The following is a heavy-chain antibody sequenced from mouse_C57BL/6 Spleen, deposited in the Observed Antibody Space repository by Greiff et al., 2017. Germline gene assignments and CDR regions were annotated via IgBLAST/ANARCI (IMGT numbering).Heavy chain of an antibody. V-gene: IGHV1-80*01. CDR1: GYAFSSYW. D-gene: IGHD1-1*01. J-gene: IGHJ1*03. CDR2: IYPGDGDT. Sequence: VQLQQSGAELVKPGASVKISCKASGYAFSSYWMNWVKQRPGKGLEWIGQIYPGDGDTNYNGKFKGKATLTADKSSSTAYMQLSSLTSEDSAVYFCASRGGSSPHWYFDVWGTGTTVTVSS. CDR3: ASRGGSSPHWYFDV.